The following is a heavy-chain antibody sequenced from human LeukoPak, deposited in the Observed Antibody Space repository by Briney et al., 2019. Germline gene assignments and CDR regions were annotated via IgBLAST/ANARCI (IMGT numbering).Heavy chain of an antibody. CDR1: GFTFSSYS. Sequence: GGSLRLSCAASGFTFSSYSMNWVRQAPGKGLEWVSYISSSSSTIYYADSVKGRFTISRDNAKNSLYLQMNSLRAEDTAVYYCARDGRHYDSSGYYPLDYWGQGTLVTVSS. CDR2: ISSSSSTI. V-gene: IGHV3-48*04. D-gene: IGHD3-22*01. CDR3: ARDGRHYDSSGYYPLDY. J-gene: IGHJ4*02.